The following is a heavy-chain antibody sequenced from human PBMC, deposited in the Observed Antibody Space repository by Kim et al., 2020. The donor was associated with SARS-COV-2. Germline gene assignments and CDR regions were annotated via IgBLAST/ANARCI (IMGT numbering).Heavy chain of an antibody. V-gene: IGHV1-69*13. CDR2: IIPIFGTA. Sequence: SVKVSCKASGGTFSSYAISWVRQAPGQGLEWMGGIIPIFGTANYAQKFQGRVTITADESTSTAYMELSSLRSEDTAVYYCARGRRIAVANDAFDIWGQGTMVTVSS. J-gene: IGHJ3*02. D-gene: IGHD6-19*01. CDR1: GGTFSSYA. CDR3: ARGRRIAVANDAFDI.